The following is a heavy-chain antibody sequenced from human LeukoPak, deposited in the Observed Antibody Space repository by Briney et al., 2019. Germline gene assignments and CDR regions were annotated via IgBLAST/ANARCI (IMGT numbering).Heavy chain of an antibody. CDR3: ARGTTRYYYDSSGYPGHAFDI. CDR1: GGSISSRNW. Sequence: SETLSLTCAVSGGSISSRNWWSWVRQSPGKGLQWLAEVYHSGSANYNPSLRSRLTVSVDKSKNQFSLKLSSVTAADTAVYYCARGTTRYYYDSSGYPGHAFDIWGQGTMVTVSS. V-gene: IGHV4-4*02. CDR2: VYHSGSA. J-gene: IGHJ3*02. D-gene: IGHD3-22*01.